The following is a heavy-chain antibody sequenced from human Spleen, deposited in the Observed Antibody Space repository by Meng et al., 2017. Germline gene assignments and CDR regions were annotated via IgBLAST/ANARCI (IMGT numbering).Heavy chain of an antibody. D-gene: IGHD3-22*01. CDR3: AKDLDSSGYYYFLA. CDR2: ISSSGSTI. V-gene: IGHV3-48*03. CDR1: GFTFSSYD. J-gene: IGHJ3*01. Sequence: GESLKISCAASGFTFSSYDMNWVRQAPGKGLEWVSYISSSGSTIFYADSVKGRFTISRDNAKNSLYLQMNSLRAEDTAVYYCAKDLDSSGYYYFLAWGQGTMVTVSS.